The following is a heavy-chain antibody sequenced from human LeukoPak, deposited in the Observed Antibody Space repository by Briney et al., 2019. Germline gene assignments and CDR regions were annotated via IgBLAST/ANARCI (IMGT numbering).Heavy chain of an antibody. V-gene: IGHV4-59*01. Sequence: SETLSLTCIVSGDSISNFFWSWIRQPPGKGLEWIGYIYHSGSTNYNPSLKSRVTISLDTSKSQFSLSLTSVTAADMAVYYCARKEGTHWGQGILVTVSS. CDR1: GDSISNFF. CDR2: IYHSGST. D-gene: IGHD1-1*01. J-gene: IGHJ4*02. CDR3: ARKEGTH.